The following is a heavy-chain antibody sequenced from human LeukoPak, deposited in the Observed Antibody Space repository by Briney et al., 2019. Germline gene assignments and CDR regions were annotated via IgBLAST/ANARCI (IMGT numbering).Heavy chain of an antibody. CDR2: ISSSSSYI. Sequence: GGSLRLSCAAPGFTFSSYSMNWVRQAPGKGLEWVSSISSSSSYIYYADSVKGRFTISRDNAKNSLYLQMNSLRAEDTAVYYCASPITMVRGVTFDYWGQGTLVTVSS. D-gene: IGHD3-10*01. J-gene: IGHJ4*02. CDR3: ASPITMVRGVTFDY. CDR1: GFTFSSYS. V-gene: IGHV3-21*01.